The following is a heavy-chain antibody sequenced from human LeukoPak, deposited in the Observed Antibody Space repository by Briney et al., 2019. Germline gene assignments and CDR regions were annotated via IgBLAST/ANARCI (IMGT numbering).Heavy chain of an antibody. V-gene: IGHV3-7*01. D-gene: IGHD5-18*01. CDR1: GFTFSSYW. Sequence: GGSLRLSCAASGFTFSSYWMTWVRQAPGKGLEWVANIKHDGSEKYYVDSVKGRFTISRDISRNSLYLQMDSLRVEDTAMYYCARDSRGYSYGPNTDYWGQGTLVAVSS. J-gene: IGHJ4*02. CDR2: IKHDGSEK. CDR3: ARDSRGYSYGPNTDY.